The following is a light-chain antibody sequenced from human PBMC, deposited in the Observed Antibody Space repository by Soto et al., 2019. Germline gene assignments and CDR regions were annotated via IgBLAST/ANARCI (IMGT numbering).Light chain of an antibody. CDR2: EVT. CDR3: SSYAASNNFYFV. CDR1: SSDVGGYNY. Sequence: QSALTQPPSASGSPGRSVTISCTGTSSDVGGYNYVSWYQQYPGRAPNLMIYEVTKRPSGVPDRFSGSKSGNTASLTVSGLQAEDEADYYCSSYAASNNFYFVFGGGTKLTVL. J-gene: IGLJ3*02. V-gene: IGLV2-8*01.